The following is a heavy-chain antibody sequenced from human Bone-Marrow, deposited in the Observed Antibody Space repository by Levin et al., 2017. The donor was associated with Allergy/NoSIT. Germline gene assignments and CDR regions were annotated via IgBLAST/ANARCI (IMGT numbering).Heavy chain of an antibody. Sequence: GESLKISCAASGFTFSSYGMHWVRQAPGKGLEWVAVISYDGSNKYYADSVKGRFTISRDNSKNTLYLQMNSLRAEDTAVYYCAKDVGRTVVTPFDYWGQGTLVTVSS. J-gene: IGHJ4*02. CDR1: GFTFSSYG. CDR2: ISYDGSNK. V-gene: IGHV3-30*18. D-gene: IGHD4-23*01. CDR3: AKDVGRTVVTPFDY.